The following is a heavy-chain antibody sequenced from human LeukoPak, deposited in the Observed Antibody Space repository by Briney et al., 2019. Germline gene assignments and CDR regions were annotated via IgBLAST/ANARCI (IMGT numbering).Heavy chain of an antibody. Sequence: GGSLRLSCAGSGFTLKIYAMKWVRQAPGKGLQWVSSIDNSGSVTYYGDSVKGRFTISRDNSKNTLYLQMNSLRDDDTAIYYCATTYGDSLSTPGYWGQGTLVTVSS. CDR3: ATTYGDSLSTPGY. J-gene: IGHJ4*02. D-gene: IGHD4-17*01. V-gene: IGHV3-23*05. CDR1: GFTLKIYA. CDR2: IDNSGSVT.